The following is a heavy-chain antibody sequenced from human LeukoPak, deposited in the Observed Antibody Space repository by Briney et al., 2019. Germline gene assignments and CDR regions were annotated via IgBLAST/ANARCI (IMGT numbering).Heavy chain of an antibody. CDR3: AKARSRYYDSSGAGAFDI. CDR1: GFTFSSYG. V-gene: IGHV3-30*18. D-gene: IGHD3-22*01. CDR2: ISYDGSNK. Sequence: GRSLRLSCAASGFTFSSYGMHWVRQAPGKGLEWVAVISYDGSNKYYADSVKGRFTISRDNSKNTLYLQMNSLRAEDTAVYYCAKARSRYYDSSGAGAFDIWGQGTMVTVSS. J-gene: IGHJ3*02.